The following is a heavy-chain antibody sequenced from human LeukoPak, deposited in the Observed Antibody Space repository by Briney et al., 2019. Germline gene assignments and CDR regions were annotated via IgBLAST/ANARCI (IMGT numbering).Heavy chain of an antibody. CDR2: IIPIFGTA. J-gene: IGHJ5*02. CDR1: GGTFSSYA. CDR3: ARDGLIAPWFDP. V-gene: IGHV1-69*13. D-gene: IGHD3-22*01. Sequence: ASVKVSCKASGGTFSSYAISWVRQAPGQGLEWMGGIIPIFGTANYAQKFQGRVTITADESTSTAYMELSSLRSEDTAVYYCARDGLIAPWFDPWGQGTLVTVSS.